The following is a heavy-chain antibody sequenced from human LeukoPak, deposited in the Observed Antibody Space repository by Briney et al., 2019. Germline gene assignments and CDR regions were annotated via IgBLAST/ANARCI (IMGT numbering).Heavy chain of an antibody. CDR2: IYYSGTT. CDR3: ARDCSSTSCYAGAGAGAFDI. V-gene: IGHV4-59*01. CDR1: GGSFSGYY. J-gene: IGHJ3*02. D-gene: IGHD2-2*01. Sequence: PSETLSLTCAVYGGSFSGYYWNWIRQPPGKGLEWIGYIYYSGTTNYNPSLKSRVSMSVDTSKNQFSLKLSSVTAADTAVYYCARDCSSTSCYAGAGAGAFDIWGQGTMVTVSS.